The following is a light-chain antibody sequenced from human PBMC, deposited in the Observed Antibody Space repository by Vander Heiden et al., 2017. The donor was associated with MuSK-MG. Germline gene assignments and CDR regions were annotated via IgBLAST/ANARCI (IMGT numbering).Light chain of an antibody. J-gene: IGKJ5*01. V-gene: IGKV1-33*01. CDR1: QDISNY. Sequence: DIQITHSPSSLSASVGDRVTITCQASQDISNYLNWYQQKPGKVPKLLIYDASNLETGVPSRFSGSGSGTDFTFSISSLQPEDIATYYCQQYDNVPYTFGQGTRLEIK. CDR3: QQYDNVPYT. CDR2: DAS.